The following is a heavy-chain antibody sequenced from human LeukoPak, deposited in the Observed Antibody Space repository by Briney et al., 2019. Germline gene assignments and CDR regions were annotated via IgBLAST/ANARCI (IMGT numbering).Heavy chain of an antibody. J-gene: IGHJ6*03. Sequence: GRSLRLSCTTSGFFFGAYAMSWFRQAPGKGLEWVGFIRSKTYGGAIEYAASVKGRFTISRDDSKGIAYLQMNSLKTEDTAVYYCARDQLGGEPDDYSYYMDVWGKGTTVTVSS. CDR3: ARDQLGGEPDDYSYYMDV. CDR2: IRSKTYGGAI. D-gene: IGHD4-17*01. V-gene: IGHV3-49*03. CDR1: GFFFGAYA.